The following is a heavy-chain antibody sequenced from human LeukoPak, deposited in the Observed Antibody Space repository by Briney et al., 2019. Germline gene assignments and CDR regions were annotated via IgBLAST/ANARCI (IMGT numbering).Heavy chain of an antibody. CDR1: GGSISSYY. Sequence: PSETLSLTCTVSGGSISSYYWSWIRQPPGKGLEWIGYIYYSGSTNYNPSLKSRVTISVDTSKNQFSLKLSSVTAADTAVYYCARRAPYSYEWSTLDNWGQGTLVTVSS. D-gene: IGHD5-18*01. CDR3: ARRAPYSYEWSTLDN. V-gene: IGHV4-59*08. CDR2: IYYSGST. J-gene: IGHJ4*02.